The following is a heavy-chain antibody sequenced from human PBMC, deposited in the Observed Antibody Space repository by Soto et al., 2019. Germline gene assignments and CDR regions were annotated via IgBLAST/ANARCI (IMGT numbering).Heavy chain of an antibody. D-gene: IGHD3-22*01. CDR1: GYTFTSYG. J-gene: IGHJ6*02. V-gene: IGHV1-18*01. CDR2: ISAYNGNT. Sequence: QVRLVQSGAEVKKPGASVKVSCKASGYTFTSYGISWVRQAPGQGREWMGWISAYNGNTNYAQKLQGRVTMTTDTSTSTGYIELRSLRFDDTAVYYCARVVSYYYDSSGYYYNPDYYYYGMDVWGQGTTVTASS. CDR3: ARVVSYYYDSSGYYYNPDYYYYGMDV.